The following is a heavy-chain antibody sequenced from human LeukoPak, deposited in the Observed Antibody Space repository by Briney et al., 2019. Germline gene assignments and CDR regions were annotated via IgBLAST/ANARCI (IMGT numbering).Heavy chain of an antibody. CDR3: ARLVHSSSWVWFDP. Sequence: SQTLSLACTVSGGSISSGDYYWSWIRQPPGKGLEWIGYIYYSGSTYYNPSLKSRVTISVDTSKNQFSLKLSSVTAADTAVYYCARLVHSSSWVWFDPWGQGTLVTVSS. CDR1: GGSISSGDYY. J-gene: IGHJ5*02. CDR2: IYYSGST. V-gene: IGHV4-30-4*01. D-gene: IGHD6-6*01.